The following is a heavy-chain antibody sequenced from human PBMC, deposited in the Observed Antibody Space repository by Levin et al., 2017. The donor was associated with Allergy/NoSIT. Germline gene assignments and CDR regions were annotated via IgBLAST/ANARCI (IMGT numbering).Heavy chain of an antibody. CDR3: ARDLSPDV. CDR1: GFTFRSYS. J-gene: IGHJ6*02. V-gene: IGHV3-21*06. CDR2: ISGSGSYI. Sequence: GESLKISCVASGFTFRSYSMNWVRQAPGKGLEWVSFISGSGSYIYYADSLKGRFTISRDNAKNSVYLQMNSLRAEDTAVYYCARDLSPDVWGQGTTVTVYS. D-gene: IGHD3-9*01.